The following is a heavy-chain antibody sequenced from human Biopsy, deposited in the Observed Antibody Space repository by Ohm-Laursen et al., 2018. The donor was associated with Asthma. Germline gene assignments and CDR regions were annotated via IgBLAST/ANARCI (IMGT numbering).Heavy chain of an antibody. V-gene: IGHV4-39*07. Sequence: TLSLTCTVSGGSISSSSYYWGWIRQPPGKGLEWIGSIYYSGSTYYNPSLKSRVTISVDTYKNQFSLNLSSVTAADTAVYYCARWGSFGFDYWGQGTLVTVSS. D-gene: IGHD7-27*01. CDR1: GGSISSSSYY. CDR2: IYYSGST. J-gene: IGHJ4*02. CDR3: ARWGSFGFDY.